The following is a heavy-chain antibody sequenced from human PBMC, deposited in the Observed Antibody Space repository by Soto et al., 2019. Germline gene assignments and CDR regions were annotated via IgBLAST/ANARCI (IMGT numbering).Heavy chain of an antibody. CDR1: GGTFSSYA. CDR2: IIPIFGTA. Sequence: QVQLVQSGAEVKKPGSSVKVSCKVSGGTFSSYAISWVRQAPGQGLEWMGGIIPIFGTANYAQKFQGRVTITADESTSTAYMELSSLRSEDTAVYYCATPPEGGTAYYYCGMDVWGQGTTVTVSS. CDR3: ATPPEGGTAYYYCGMDV. D-gene: IGHD3-16*01. J-gene: IGHJ6*02. V-gene: IGHV1-69*12.